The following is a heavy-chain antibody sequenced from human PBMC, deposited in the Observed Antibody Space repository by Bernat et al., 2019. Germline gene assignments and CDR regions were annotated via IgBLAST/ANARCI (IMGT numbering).Heavy chain of an antibody. D-gene: IGHD1-26*01. CDR1: GYSFTSYW. Sequence: EVQLVQSGAEVKKPGDSLKISCKTSGYSFTSYWIGWVRQMPGKGLEWMGIIYPGDSDTRYRPSFQGQVTISADKSISTAYLQWSSLKASDTAIYYCARRPAVGKTWYYFDFWGQGTLVTVSS. CDR2: IYPGDSDT. CDR3: ARRPAVGKTWYYFDF. J-gene: IGHJ4*02. V-gene: IGHV5-51*01.